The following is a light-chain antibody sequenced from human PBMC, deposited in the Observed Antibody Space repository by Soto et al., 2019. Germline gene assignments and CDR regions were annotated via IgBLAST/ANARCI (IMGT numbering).Light chain of an antibody. CDR3: QQSYTTPFT. CDR2: TAS. V-gene: IGKV1-39*01. CDR1: KIVSNY. Sequence: DIQMNQSPSSLSASVGDRVTITCRASKIVSNYLNWFQHKPGRAPKLLIHTASTLRSGVPSRFSGSGSGADFTLTISSLQREDFSTYYCQQSYTTPFTFGQETELEIK. J-gene: IGKJ2*01.